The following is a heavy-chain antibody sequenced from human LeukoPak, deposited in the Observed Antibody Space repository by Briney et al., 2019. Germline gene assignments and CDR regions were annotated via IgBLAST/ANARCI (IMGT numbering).Heavy chain of an antibody. Sequence: ASVKVSCKASGYTVTHYYMHWVRQAPGQGLEWMAIFNPSGGSTTYAQKFQGRVTMTRDTSTNTVYMELSSLRSDDTAVYYCARDLIAQGPYYFDYWGQGTLVTVSS. J-gene: IGHJ4*02. CDR2: FNPSGGST. CDR3: ARDLIAQGPYYFDY. D-gene: IGHD2/OR15-2a*01. CDR1: GYTVTHYY. V-gene: IGHV1-46*01.